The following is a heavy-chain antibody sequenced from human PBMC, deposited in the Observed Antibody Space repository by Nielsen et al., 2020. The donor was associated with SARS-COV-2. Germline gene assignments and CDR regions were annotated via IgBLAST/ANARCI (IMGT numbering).Heavy chain of an antibody. J-gene: IGHJ6*02. CDR1: GGSISSYY. V-gene: IGHV3-30*18. Sequence: LSLTCTVSGGSISSYYWSWIRQPPGKGLEWVASISYEGSKKYYGDSLTGRFTVSRDTSKNTVYLQMSSLSVEDTAVYYCAKRRAVFMLTFGGEGAMDVWGQGTTVSVSS. CDR2: ISYEGSKK. D-gene: IGHD3-16*01. CDR3: AKRRAVFMLTFGGEGAMDV.